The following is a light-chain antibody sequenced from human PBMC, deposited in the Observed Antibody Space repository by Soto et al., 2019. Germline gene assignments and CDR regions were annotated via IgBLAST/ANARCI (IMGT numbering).Light chain of an antibody. CDR1: QSFRGL. CDR3: QQRHMWPIT. Sequence: EVVLTQSPVTLSLSPGERATLSCMASQSFRGLLAWYQQKSGQAPRLLIYDAYNRATGIPPRFSGSGSGTDFTLTISSLEPEDSAVYYCQQRHMWPITFGQGTRLEI. CDR2: DAY. V-gene: IGKV3-11*01. J-gene: IGKJ5*01.